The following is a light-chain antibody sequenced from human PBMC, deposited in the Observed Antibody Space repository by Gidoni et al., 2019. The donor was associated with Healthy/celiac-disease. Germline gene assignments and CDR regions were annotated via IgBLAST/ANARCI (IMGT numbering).Light chain of an antibody. CDR1: QGISNY. Sequence: DIQMTQSPSSLSASVGDRVTITCQASQGISNYLNWYQQKPGKAPKLLIYDASSLQSGVPSRFSGSGSGTYFTFTISRLQPEDIATYYCQQCDNPPLTFGEXTKVEIK. CDR3: QQCDNPPLT. CDR2: DAS. J-gene: IGKJ4*01. V-gene: IGKV1-33*01.